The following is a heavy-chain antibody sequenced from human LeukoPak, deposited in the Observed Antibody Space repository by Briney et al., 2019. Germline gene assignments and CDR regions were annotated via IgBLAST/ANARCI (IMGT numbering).Heavy chain of an antibody. Sequence: GGSLRLSCTASGFTFSTYGMHWVRQAPGKGLEWVTLISYDGSTKYYSDSVKGRFTISRDNSKNTLYLQMNSLRAEDTAVYYCAKDWPYFDWLQNWFDPWGQGTLVTVSS. CDR2: ISYDGSTK. CDR1: GFTFSTYG. CDR3: AKDWPYFDWLQNWFDP. D-gene: IGHD3-9*01. V-gene: IGHV3-30*18. J-gene: IGHJ5*02.